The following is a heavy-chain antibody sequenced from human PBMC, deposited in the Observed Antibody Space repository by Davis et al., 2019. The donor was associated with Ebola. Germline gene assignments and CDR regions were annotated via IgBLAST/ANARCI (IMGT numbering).Heavy chain of an antibody. CDR3: ARADSGSLLYYYYGMDV. CDR2: ISYDGSNK. CDR1: GFTFSSYS. V-gene: IGHV3-30*03. J-gene: IGHJ6*02. Sequence: GESLKISCAASGFTFSSYSMNWVRQAPGKGLEWVAVISYDGSNKYYADSVKGRFTISRDNSKNSLYLQMNSLRDEDTAVYYCARADSGSLLYYYYGMDVWGQGTTVTVSS. D-gene: IGHD1-26*01.